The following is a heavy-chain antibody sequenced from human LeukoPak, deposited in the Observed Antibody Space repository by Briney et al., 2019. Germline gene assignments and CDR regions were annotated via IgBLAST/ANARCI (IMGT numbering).Heavy chain of an antibody. CDR3: VKDMKDSGSSQDAFDI. CDR2: ISWNSGSI. J-gene: IGHJ3*02. CDR1: GFTFDNYA. Sequence: GGSLRLSCAASGFTFDNYAMHWVRQAPGKGLEWVSGISWNSGSIGYADSVKGRFTISRDNAKNSLYLQMNSLRAEDTALYYCVKDMKDSGSSQDAFDIWGQGTMVTVSS. D-gene: IGHD1-26*01. V-gene: IGHV3-9*01.